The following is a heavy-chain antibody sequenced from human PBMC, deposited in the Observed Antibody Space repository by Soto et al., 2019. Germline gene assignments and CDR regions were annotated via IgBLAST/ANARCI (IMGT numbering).Heavy chain of an antibody. CDR1: GGTFSSYA. D-gene: IGHD3-16*01. CDR3: ARVLRLRKLTGSFEY. V-gene: IGHV1-69*06. Sequence: QGQLVQSGAEVQKPGSSVKVSCKASGGTFSSYAISWVRQAPGQGLEWMGGIIPIFGTANYAQKFQGRVTITADKSTRTAYMEMRSLRSEGTAVYYCARVLRLRKLTGSFEYWGQGPLVTVSS. J-gene: IGHJ4*02. CDR2: IIPIFGTA.